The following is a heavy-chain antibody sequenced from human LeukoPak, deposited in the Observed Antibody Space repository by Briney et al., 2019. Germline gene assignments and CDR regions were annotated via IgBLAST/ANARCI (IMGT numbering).Heavy chain of an antibody. CDR1: GYTFTGYY. Sequence: ASVKVSCKASGYTFTGYYMHWVRQAPGQGLEWMGWINPNSGGTNYAQKFQGRVTMTRDTSISTAYMELGRLRSDDTAVYYCAREFSGSYRGAFDIWGQGTMVTVSS. J-gene: IGHJ3*02. V-gene: IGHV1-2*02. CDR2: INPNSGGT. D-gene: IGHD1-26*01. CDR3: AREFSGSYRGAFDI.